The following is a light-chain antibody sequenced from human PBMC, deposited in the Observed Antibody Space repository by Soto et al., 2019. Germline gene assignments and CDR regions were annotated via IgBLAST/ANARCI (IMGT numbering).Light chain of an antibody. V-gene: IGLV2-14*01. CDR2: EVN. Sequence: QSVLTQPASVSASPGQSITISCSGSSSDGGGYDYVSWYQQHPGKAPKLVIYEVNNRPSGVSDRFSGSKSGNTASLTISGVQADDEADYYCSSYRDTSKLVFGPGTKVTVL. CDR3: SSYRDTSKLV. J-gene: IGLJ1*01. CDR1: SSDGGGYDY.